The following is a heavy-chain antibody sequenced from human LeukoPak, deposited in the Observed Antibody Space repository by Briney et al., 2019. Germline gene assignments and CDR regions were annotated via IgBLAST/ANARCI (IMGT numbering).Heavy chain of an antibody. CDR2: IYHSGST. CDR3: ARLLPDIVVVPAAIRSVYWFDP. D-gene: IGHD2-2*02. CDR1: GFTFDDYG. V-gene: IGHV4-38-2*01. J-gene: IGHJ5*02. Sequence: PGGSLRLSCAASGFTFDDYGMSWVRQAPGKGLEWIGSIYHSGSTYYNPSLKSRVTISVDTSKNQFSLKLSSVTAADTAVYYCARLLPDIVVVPAAIRSVYWFDPWGQGTLVTVSS.